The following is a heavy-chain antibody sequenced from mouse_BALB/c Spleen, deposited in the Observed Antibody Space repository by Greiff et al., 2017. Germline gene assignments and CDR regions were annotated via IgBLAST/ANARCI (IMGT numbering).Heavy chain of an antibody. Sequence: VHVKQSGPELVKPGASVKMSCKASGYTFTSYVMHWVKQKPGQGLEWIGYINPYNDGTKYNEKFKGKATLTSDKSSSTAYMELSSLTSEDSAVYYCARGYYDYDRFAYWGQGTLVTVSA. D-gene: IGHD2-4*01. CDR2: INPYNDGT. V-gene: IGHV1-14*01. J-gene: IGHJ3*01. CDR3: ARGYYDYDRFAY. CDR1: GYTFTSYV.